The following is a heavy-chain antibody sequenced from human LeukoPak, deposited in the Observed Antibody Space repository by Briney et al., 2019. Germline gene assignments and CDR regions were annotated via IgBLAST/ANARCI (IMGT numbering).Heavy chain of an antibody. CDR1: GFTFSSYA. CDR3: AKSTGYSYGYFDY. CDR2: ISGSGGST. V-gene: IGHV3-23*01. J-gene: IGHJ4*02. Sequence: LTGGSRRLSCAASGFTFSSYAMSWVRKAPGKGLEWVSAISGSGGSTYYPDSVKGRFTISRDNSKNTLYLQMNNLRAEDTAVYYCAKSTGYSYGYFDYWGQGTLVTVSS. D-gene: IGHD5-18*01.